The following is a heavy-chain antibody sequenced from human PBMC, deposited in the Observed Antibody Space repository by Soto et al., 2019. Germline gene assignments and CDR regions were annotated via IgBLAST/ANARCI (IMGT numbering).Heavy chain of an antibody. CDR1: GGSFSGYY. CDR2: INHSGST. V-gene: IGHV4-34*01. CDR3: ARDYCSGTTCYEFDY. D-gene: IGHD2-2*01. Sequence: PSETLSLTSAVYGGSFSGYYWTWIRQPPGTGLEWIGEINHSGSTNYNPSLKSRVTISVDTSKNQFSLKLTSVTASDTAMYYCARDYCSGTTCYEFDYWGQGTQVTVSS. J-gene: IGHJ4*02.